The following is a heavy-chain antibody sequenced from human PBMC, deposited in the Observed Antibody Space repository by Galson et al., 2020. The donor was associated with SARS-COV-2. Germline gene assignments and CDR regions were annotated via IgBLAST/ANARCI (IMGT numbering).Heavy chain of an antibody. V-gene: IGHV4-39*07. CDR2: IYYSGST. J-gene: IGHJ6*02. D-gene: IGHD3-9*01. Sequence: ASETLSLTCTVSGGSISSSSYYWGWIRQPPGKGLEWIGSIYYSGSTYYNPSLKSRVTISVDTSKNQFSLKLSSVTAADTAVYYCARDPFVGYFDWLFSHYGMDVWGQGTTVTVSS. CDR3: ARDPFVGYFDWLFSHYGMDV. CDR1: GGSISSSSYY.